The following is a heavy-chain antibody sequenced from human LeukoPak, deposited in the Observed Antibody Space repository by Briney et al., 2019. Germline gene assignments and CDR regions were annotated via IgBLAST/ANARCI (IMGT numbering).Heavy chain of an antibody. J-gene: IGHJ6*02. CDR3: ASEKWVKREGVYYYYGITV. V-gene: IGHV1-8*01. CDR1: GYPFNTYD. Sequence: GASVKVSCKASGYPFNTYDINWVRQATGQGLEWIGWMNPNSGNTNCAQKFKGRVTMTRDTAMGTAYMELSSLTSEDTAVYYCASEKWVKREGVYYYYGITVWGQGTTVTVSS. D-gene: IGHD1-26*01. CDR2: MNPNSGNT.